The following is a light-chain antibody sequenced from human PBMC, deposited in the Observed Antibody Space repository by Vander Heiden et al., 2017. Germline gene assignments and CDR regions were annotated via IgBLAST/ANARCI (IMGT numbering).Light chain of an antibody. CDR2: DAS. V-gene: IGKV3-11*01. Sequence: EIVLTQSPATLSLSPGERATLSCRASQSVGIYLAWYQQRPGQAPRLLIYDASNRDTGIPARFSGSGYGTDFNLTISSREPEDVALYYCHQPSSWPPLTFGGGTKVEIK. J-gene: IGKJ4*01. CDR1: QSVGIY. CDR3: HQPSSWPPLT.